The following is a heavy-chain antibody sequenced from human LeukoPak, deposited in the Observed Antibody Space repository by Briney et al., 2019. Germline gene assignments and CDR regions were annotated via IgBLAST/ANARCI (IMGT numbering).Heavy chain of an antibody. CDR1: GFALSGYR. V-gene: IGHV3-21*01. CDR3: TRDPGYSSSSISF. CDR2: IDRSNSDI. Sequence: GGSLRLSCAASGFALSGYRINWVRQAPGKGLEWVSFIDRSNSDIYYADSVKGRFTISRDNARESVFLQLNRLRAEDTAVYYCTRDPGYSSSSISFWGQGTLVTVSS. J-gene: IGHJ4*02. D-gene: IGHD6-6*01.